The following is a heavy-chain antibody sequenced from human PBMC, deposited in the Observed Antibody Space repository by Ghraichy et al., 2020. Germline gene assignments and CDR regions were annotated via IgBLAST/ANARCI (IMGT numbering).Heavy chain of an antibody. Sequence: ASVKVSCKASGYTFTSYGISWVRQAPGQGLEWMGWISAYNGNTNYAQKLQGRVTMTTDTSTSTAYMELRSLRSDDTAVYYCARETPATVTTSPEKVGRYYYYYYGMDVWGQGTTVTVSS. V-gene: IGHV1-18*01. D-gene: IGHD4-17*01. J-gene: IGHJ6*02. CDR3: ARETPATVTTSPEKVGRYYYYYYGMDV. CDR1: GYTFTSYG. CDR2: ISAYNGNT.